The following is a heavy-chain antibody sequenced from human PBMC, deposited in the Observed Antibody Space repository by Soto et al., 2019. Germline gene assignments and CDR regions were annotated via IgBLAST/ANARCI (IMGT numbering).Heavy chain of an antibody. D-gene: IGHD3-16*02. V-gene: IGHV4-34*01. J-gene: IGHJ4*02. Sequence: QVQLQQWGAGLLKPSETLSLTCAVYGGSFSGYYWSWIRQPPGKGLEWIGEINHSGGTNYNPPLKSRVTISVDTSKNQFSLKLSSVTAADTAVYYCARGKLSDYVWGSYRYHFDYWGQGTVVTVSS. CDR3: ARGKLSDYVWGSYRYHFDY. CDR2: INHSGGT. CDR1: GGSFSGYY.